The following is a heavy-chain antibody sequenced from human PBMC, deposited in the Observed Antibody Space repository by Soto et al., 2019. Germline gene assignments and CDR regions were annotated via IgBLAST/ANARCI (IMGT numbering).Heavy chain of an antibody. J-gene: IGHJ6*02. Sequence: QVQLVQAGAEVKKPGSAVTVSCKDSVGTFISYAISWVRQAPGPGLEWMGGIIPIFGTANYAQKFQGRVTITADKATSIAYIEMSSLRSADTAVYYGARGVFITIFGVVIPHGMDVWGQGTTVTVSS. D-gene: IGHD3-3*01. CDR1: VGTFISYA. CDR2: IIPIFGTA. V-gene: IGHV1-69*06. CDR3: ARGVFITIFGVVIPHGMDV.